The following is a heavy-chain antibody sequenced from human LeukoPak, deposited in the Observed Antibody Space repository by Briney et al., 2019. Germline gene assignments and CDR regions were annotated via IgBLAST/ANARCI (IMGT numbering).Heavy chain of an antibody. D-gene: IGHD4-23*01. CDR2: ISWDGGST. CDR3: ARDRRRWYYFDY. CDR1: GFPFEDFN. J-gene: IGHJ4*02. Sequence: GSLRLSFATSGFPFEDFNLHWVRPTPGKGLEWVPLISWDGGSTYYADSVKGRFTISRDNAKNSLYLQMNSLRAEDTAVYYCARDRRRWYYFDYWGQGTLVTVSS. V-gene: IGHV3-43*01.